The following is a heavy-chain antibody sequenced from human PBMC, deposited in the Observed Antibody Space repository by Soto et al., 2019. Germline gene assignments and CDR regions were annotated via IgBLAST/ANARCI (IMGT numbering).Heavy chain of an antibody. CDR3: ARGGQVAYYYDSSGYYDIDY. J-gene: IGHJ4*02. D-gene: IGHD3-22*01. V-gene: IGHV4-31*03. Sequence: PSETLSLTCTVSGGSISSGGYYWSWIRQHPGKGLEWIGYIYHSGTTYYNPSLKSRVTISVDTSKNQFSLKLTSVTAADTAVYYCARGGQVAYYYDSSGYYDIDYWGQGTLVTVSS. CDR2: IYHSGTT. CDR1: GGSISSGGYY.